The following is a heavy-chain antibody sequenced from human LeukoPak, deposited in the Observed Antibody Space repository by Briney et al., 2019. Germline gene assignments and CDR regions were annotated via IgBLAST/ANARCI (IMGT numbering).Heavy chain of an antibody. CDR3: ARVVAGSVYNYGMDV. CDR1: GFIVSSYY. V-gene: IGHV3-30*01. J-gene: IGHJ6*02. D-gene: IGHD6-19*01. CDR2: ILYDGSNK. Sequence: PGGSLRLSCAASGFIVSSYYTSWVRQAPGKGLQWVAVILYDGSNKYYADSVKGRFIISRDNSKNTLYLQMNSLTAEDTAVYYCARVVAGSVYNYGMDVWGQGTTVTVSS.